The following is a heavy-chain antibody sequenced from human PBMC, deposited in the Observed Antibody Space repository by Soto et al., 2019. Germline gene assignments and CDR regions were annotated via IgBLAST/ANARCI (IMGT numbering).Heavy chain of an antibody. CDR3: ARHPRDGYNYDSFDY. V-gene: IGHV4-59*01. CDR2: IYYSGST. D-gene: IGHD5-12*01. J-gene: IGHJ4*02. CDR1: GGSISSYY. Sequence: QVQLQESGPGLVKPSETLSLTCTVSGGSISSYYWSWIRQPPGKGLEWIGYIYYSGSTNYNPSLKSRVTISVDTSKSQFALKLSSVTAADTAVYYCARHPRDGYNYDSFDYWGQGTLVTVSS.